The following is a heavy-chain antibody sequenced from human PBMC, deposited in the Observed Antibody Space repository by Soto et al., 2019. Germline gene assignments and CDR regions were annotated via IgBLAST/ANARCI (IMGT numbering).Heavy chain of an antibody. CDR1: GFTFSSYS. CDR3: ARDGHTGYSSSWYLY. CDR2: ISSSSYI. Sequence: GGSLRLSCAASGFTFSSYSMNWVRQAPGKGLEWVSSISSSSYIYYADSVKGRFTISRDNAKNSLYLQMNSLRAEDTAVYYCARDGHTGYSSSWYLYWGQGTLVTVSS. J-gene: IGHJ4*02. V-gene: IGHV3-21*01. D-gene: IGHD6-13*01.